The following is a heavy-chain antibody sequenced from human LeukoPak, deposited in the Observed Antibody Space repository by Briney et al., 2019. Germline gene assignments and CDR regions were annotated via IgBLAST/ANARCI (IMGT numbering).Heavy chain of an antibody. CDR1: GYTFTSYG. CDR3: ARDTPNYYMDV. V-gene: IGHV1-18*01. CDR2: ISAYNGNT. J-gene: IGHJ6*03. Sequence: SSVKDSCKASGYTFTSYGISWLRQAPGQGLEWMGWISAYNGNTNYAQKLQGRVTMTTDTSTSTAYMELRSLRSDDTAVYYCARDTPNYYMDVWGKGTTVIVSS.